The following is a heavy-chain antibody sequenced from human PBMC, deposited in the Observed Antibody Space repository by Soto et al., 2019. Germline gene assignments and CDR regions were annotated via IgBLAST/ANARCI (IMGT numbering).Heavy chain of an antibody. CDR2: ISYDGSNK. Sequence: ESGGGVVQPGRSLRLSCAASGFTFSSYAMHWVRQAPGKGLEWVAVISYDGSNKYYADSVKGRFTISRDNSKNTLYLQMNSLRAEDTAVYYCASERWSLPFDYWGQGTLVTVSS. CDR1: GFTFSSYA. D-gene: IGHD1-1*01. CDR3: ASERWSLPFDY. J-gene: IGHJ4*02. V-gene: IGHV3-30-3*01.